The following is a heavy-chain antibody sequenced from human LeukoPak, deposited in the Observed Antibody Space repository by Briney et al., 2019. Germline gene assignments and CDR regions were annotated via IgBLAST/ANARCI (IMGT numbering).Heavy chain of an antibody. V-gene: IGHV3-15*01. Sequence: GGSLRLSCEASGLAFRNFAMSWVRQAPGKGLEWVARIKSKTDGGTTDYAAPVKGRFTISTDDSKNTLYLQMNSLKTEDTAVYYCTAGLGKSDFDYWGQGTLVTVSS. D-gene: IGHD7-27*01. CDR1: GLAFRNFA. CDR3: TAGLGKSDFDY. J-gene: IGHJ4*02. CDR2: IKSKTDGGTT.